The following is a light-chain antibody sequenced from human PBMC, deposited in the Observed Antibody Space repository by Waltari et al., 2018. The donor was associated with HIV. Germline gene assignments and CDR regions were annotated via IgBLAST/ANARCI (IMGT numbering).Light chain of an antibody. Sequence: QSVLTQPPSVSAAPGQKVTISCSGSSSNIGNNFVSWYQQLPGTAPKLLIYENNYRPPGIPDRFSGSKSVTSATLDISGLQTGDEATYFCETWDSSLSVVVFGGGTKLTVL. J-gene: IGLJ2*01. V-gene: IGLV1-51*02. CDR1: SSNIGNNF. CDR2: ENN. CDR3: ETWDSSLSVVV.